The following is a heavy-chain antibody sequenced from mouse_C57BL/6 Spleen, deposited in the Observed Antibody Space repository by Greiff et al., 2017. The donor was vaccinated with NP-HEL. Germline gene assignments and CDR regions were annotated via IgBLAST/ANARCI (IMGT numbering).Heavy chain of an antibody. CDR3: ARGDGSSYEAWFAD. D-gene: IGHD1-1*01. V-gene: IGHV1-53*01. CDR1: GYTFTSYW. CDR2: INPSNGGT. J-gene: IGHJ3*01. Sequence: QVQLQQPGTELVKPGASVKLSCKASGYTFTSYWMHWVKQRPGQGLEWIGNINPSNGGTNYNEKFKSKATLTVDKSSSTAYMQLSSLTSEDSAVYYCARGDGSSYEAWFADWGQGTLVTVSA.